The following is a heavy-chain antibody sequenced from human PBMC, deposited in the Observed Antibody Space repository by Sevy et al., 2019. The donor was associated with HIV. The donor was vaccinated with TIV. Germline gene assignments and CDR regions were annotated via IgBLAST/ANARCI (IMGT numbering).Heavy chain of an antibody. CDR3: ARSWGFWDD. Sequence: GGSLRLSCEASGFTFTRYAFHWVRQAPGKGLEWVSVIYSGGNTYYADSVKGRFTISRDNSKNTLYLQMNSLRAEDTAVYYCARSWGFWDDWGQGSLVTVSS. D-gene: IGHD7-27*01. CDR2: IYSGGNT. CDR1: GFTFTRYA. J-gene: IGHJ4*02. V-gene: IGHV3-53*01.